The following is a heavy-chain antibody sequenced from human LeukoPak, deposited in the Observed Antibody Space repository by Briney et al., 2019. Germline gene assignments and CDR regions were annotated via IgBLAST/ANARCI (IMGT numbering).Heavy chain of an antibody. D-gene: IGHD4-23*01. CDR2: ISAYNGNT. CDR1: GYTFTNYG. Sequence: ASVKVSCKASGYTFTNYGINWVLQAPGQGLEWMGYISAYNGNTNYAQKFQGRVTMTTDTSTNTVYVELRSLRSDDTAVYYCARVAVAQYYFDYWGQGTLVTVSS. J-gene: IGHJ4*02. V-gene: IGHV1-18*01. CDR3: ARVAVAQYYFDY.